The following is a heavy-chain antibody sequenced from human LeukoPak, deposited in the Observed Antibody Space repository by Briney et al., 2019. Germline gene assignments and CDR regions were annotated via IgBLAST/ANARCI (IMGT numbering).Heavy chain of an antibody. V-gene: IGHV4-59*12. CDR3: ARDTPTAYCSGGSCYFDY. J-gene: IGHJ4*02. Sequence: SETLSLTCTVSGGSISSYYWSWIRQPPGKGLEWIGYIYYSGSTNYNTSFKSRGPISLETSNNPFSLKLGSVTAADTAVYYCARDTPTAYCSGGSCYFDYWGQGTLVTVSS. CDR2: IYYSGST. D-gene: IGHD2-15*01. CDR1: GGSISSYY.